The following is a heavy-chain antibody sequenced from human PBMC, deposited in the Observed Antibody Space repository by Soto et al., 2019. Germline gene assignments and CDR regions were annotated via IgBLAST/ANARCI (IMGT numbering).Heavy chain of an antibody. D-gene: IGHD1-26*01. CDR3: AKSGPTNYFDF. CDR1: GFTFSTFA. J-gene: IGHJ4*02. V-gene: IGHV3-23*01. Sequence: GGSLRLSCAASGFTFSTFAMNSVRQAPGKGLEWVSGITGGSGFTFYADSVKGRFTISRDDSENTLFLQMSSLRAEDTAKYYCAKSGPTNYFDFWGQGTLVTVSS. CDR2: ITGGSGFT.